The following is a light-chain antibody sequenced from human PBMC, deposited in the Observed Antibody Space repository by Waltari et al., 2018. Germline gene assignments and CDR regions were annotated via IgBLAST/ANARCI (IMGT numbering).Light chain of an antibody. V-gene: IGLV2-23*02. CDR2: EVS. CDR3: CSYAGSSTHVV. Sequence: QSALTQPASVSGSPGQSITISCTGTSSYVGRYNLVSRYQQHPGKAPKLMIYEVSKRPSGVSNRFSGSKSGNTASLTISGLQAEDEADYYCCSYAGSSTHVVFGGGTKLTVL. CDR1: SSYVGRYNL. J-gene: IGLJ2*01.